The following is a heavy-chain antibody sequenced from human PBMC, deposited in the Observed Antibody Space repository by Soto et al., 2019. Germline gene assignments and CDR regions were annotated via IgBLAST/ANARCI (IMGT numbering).Heavy chain of an antibody. D-gene: IGHD3-3*01. CDR1: GGSFSGYY. V-gene: IGHV4-34*01. J-gene: IGHJ4*02. Sequence: SETLSLTCAVYGGSFSGYYWSWIRQPPGKGLEWIGEINHSGSTNYNPSLKSRVTISVDTSKNQFSLKLSSVTAADTAVYYCARGRMYYDFWSGYYYWGQGTLVTVSS. CDR3: ARGRMYYDFWSGYYY. CDR2: INHSGST.